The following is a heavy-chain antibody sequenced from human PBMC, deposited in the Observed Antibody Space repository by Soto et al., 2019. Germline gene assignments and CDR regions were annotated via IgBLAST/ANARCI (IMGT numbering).Heavy chain of an antibody. Sequence: GGSLRLSCATSGFTFGYFSISWVRQAPGRGLEWVGFIRSKDYGGTTEYAASVKGRFAISRDDSTGIAYLQMNSLKIEDTAVYYCTREIPYFDSWGQGTLVTVSS. CDR3: TREIPYFDS. J-gene: IGHJ4*02. CDR2: IRSKDYGGTT. CDR1: GFTFGYFS. V-gene: IGHV3-49*02.